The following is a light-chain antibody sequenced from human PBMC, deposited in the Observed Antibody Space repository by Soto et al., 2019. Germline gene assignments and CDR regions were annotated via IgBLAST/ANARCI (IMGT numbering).Light chain of an antibody. Sequence: QSVLTQPASVSGSPGQSITISCTGTSSDVGGHNYVSWYQQHPGTAPKLMIYEVTNRPSGVSNRFSGSKSGNTASLTISGLQAEDEADYYCSSYTSSTTLDVVFGGWTKLTVL. J-gene: IGLJ2*01. CDR2: EVT. CDR3: SSYTSSTTLDVV. CDR1: SSDVGGHNY. V-gene: IGLV2-14*01.